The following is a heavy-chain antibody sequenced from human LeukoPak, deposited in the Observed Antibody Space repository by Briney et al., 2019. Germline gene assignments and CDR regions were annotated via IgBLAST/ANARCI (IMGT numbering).Heavy chain of an antibody. Sequence: SETLSLTRTVSGGSISSYYWSWIRQPPGKGLEWIGYIYYSGSTNYNPSLKSRVTISVDTSKNQFSLKLSSVTAADTAVYYCARVSSRGWFDPWGQGTLVTVSS. J-gene: IGHJ5*02. CDR3: ARVSSRGWFDP. CDR1: GGSISSYY. D-gene: IGHD6-6*01. V-gene: IGHV4-59*01. CDR2: IYYSGST.